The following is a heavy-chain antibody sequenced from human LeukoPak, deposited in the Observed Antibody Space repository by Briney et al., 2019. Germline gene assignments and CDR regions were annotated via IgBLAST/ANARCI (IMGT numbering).Heavy chain of an antibody. D-gene: IGHD6-19*01. J-gene: IGHJ6*02. CDR2: IYYSGST. Sequence: SETLSLTCTVSGGSVSSGSYYWSWIRQPPGKGLEWIGYIYYSGSTNYNPSLKSRVTISVDTSKNQFSLKLSSVTAADTAVYYCARDGWAPGGMDVWGQGTTVTVSS. CDR3: ARDGWAPGGMDV. CDR1: GGSVSSGSYY. V-gene: IGHV4-61*01.